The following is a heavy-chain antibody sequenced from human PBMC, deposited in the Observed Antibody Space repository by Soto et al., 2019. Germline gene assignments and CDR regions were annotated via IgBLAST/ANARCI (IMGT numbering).Heavy chain of an antibody. CDR3: AKDEVSREDYGHSFDV. Sequence: QVQLVESGGGLVQPGRSLRLSCVVSGFTFSNYGMHWVRQAPGKGLEWVADIRYDGSGQRYAGSVQGRFIISRDNSKNTLYLQIYSLRVEDTAVYYCAKDEVSREDYGHSFDVWGQGTTVTVSS. V-gene: IGHV3-33*03. J-gene: IGHJ6*02. D-gene: IGHD4-17*01. CDR1: GFTFSNYG. CDR2: IRYDGSGQ.